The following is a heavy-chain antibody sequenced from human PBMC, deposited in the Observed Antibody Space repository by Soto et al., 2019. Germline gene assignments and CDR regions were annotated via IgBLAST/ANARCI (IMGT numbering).Heavy chain of an antibody. CDR1: GYTFTDYY. Sequence: QVQLMQSGPEVKKPGASVKVSCKASGYTFTDYYMQWVRQAPGQGLEWMGWINPNSGGTNSAPKFQGRVSMTRDTSISTAYLELSSLRSDDTAVYYCAGTGGISSWGQGTLVIVSS. J-gene: IGHJ4*02. CDR2: INPNSGGT. D-gene: IGHD1-26*01. CDR3: AGTGGISS. V-gene: IGHV1-2*02.